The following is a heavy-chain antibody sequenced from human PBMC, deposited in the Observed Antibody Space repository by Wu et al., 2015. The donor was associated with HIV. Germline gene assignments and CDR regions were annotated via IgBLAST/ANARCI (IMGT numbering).Heavy chain of an antibody. CDR3: ASPRSPGFSSAWPTYFDY. J-gene: IGHJ4*02. D-gene: IGHD6-19*01. V-gene: IGHV1-69*05. CDR2: IIPLFGTT. CDR1: GNTFNA. Sequence: QVQLVQSGAEVKKPGSSVKISCKASGNTFNAINWVRRAPGQGLEWMGGIIPLFGTTEYAQIFQGRVTITTDESTSTAYMRLSSLRSEDTAVYYCASPRSPGFSSAWPTYFDYWGQGTLVTVSS.